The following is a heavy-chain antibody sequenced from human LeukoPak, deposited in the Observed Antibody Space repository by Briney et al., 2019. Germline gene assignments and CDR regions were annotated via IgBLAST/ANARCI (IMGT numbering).Heavy chain of an antibody. CDR2: IYYSGST. V-gene: IGHV4-59*08. CDR1: GGSISSYY. Sequence: SETLSLTCTVSGGSISSYYWSWIRQPPGKGLEWIGYIYYSGSTNYNPSLKSRVTISVDTSKNQFSLKLSSVTAADTAVYYCARLKRSSWGLTYGMDVWGQGTTVTVSS. CDR3: ARLKRSSWGLTYGMDV. D-gene: IGHD6-13*01. J-gene: IGHJ6*02.